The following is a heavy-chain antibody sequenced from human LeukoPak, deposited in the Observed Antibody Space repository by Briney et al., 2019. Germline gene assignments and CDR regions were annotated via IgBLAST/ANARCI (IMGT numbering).Heavy chain of an antibody. J-gene: IGHJ6*03. CDR2: ISAYNGNT. V-gene: IGHV1-18*01. Sequence: ASVKVSCKASGYTFTSYGISWVRQAPGQGLEWMGWISAYNGNTNYAQKLQGRVTMTTDTSTSTAYMELRSLRSDDTAVYYCARVDNWVNYYYYMDVWGKGTTVTVSS. CDR1: GYTFTSYG. D-gene: IGHD1-20*01. CDR3: ARVDNWVNYYYYMDV.